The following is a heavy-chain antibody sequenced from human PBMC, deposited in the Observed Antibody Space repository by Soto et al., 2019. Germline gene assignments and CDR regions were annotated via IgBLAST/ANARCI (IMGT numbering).Heavy chain of an antibody. D-gene: IGHD1-26*01. CDR1: GFTFSSYG. V-gene: IGHV3-33*01. Sequence: QVQLVESGGGVVQPGRSLRLSCAASGFTFSSYGRHWVRQAPGKGLEWVAVIWYDGSNKYYADSVKGRFTISRDNSKNTLYLQMTSLRAEDTAVYYCAREGLSLGLLWGQGTLVTVSS. CDR3: AREGLSLGLL. CDR2: IWYDGSNK. J-gene: IGHJ4*02.